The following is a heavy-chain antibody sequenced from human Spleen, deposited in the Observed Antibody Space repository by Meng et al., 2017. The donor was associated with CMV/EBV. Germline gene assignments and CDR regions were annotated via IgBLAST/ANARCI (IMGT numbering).Heavy chain of an antibody. V-gene: IGHV1-2*02. D-gene: IGHD1-26*01. Sequence: ASVKVSCKASGYTFTDYYIHWLRQSPGQGPQWMGWINPNSGPTSFAQQFQGRVTMTSDRSISTAYMELTNLRSDDTAVYYCARDLTTVWVGTTKSFDYWGQGTLVTVSS. CDR2: INPNSGPT. CDR3: ARDLTTVWVGTTKSFDY. J-gene: IGHJ4*02. CDR1: GYTFTDYY.